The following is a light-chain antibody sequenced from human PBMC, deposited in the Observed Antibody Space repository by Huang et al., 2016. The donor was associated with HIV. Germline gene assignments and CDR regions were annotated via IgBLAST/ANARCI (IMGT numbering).Light chain of an antibody. CDR2: DAS. CDR3: HQYNNWLRGT. J-gene: IGKJ1*01. V-gene: IGKV3-15*01. CDR1: QSVSSN. Sequence: EIVMTQSPATLSVSPGERATLSCRASQSVSSNLAWYQQKPGQAPRLLIYDASTRATGIPAKFSGGGSGTEFTLTISSLQSEDFAVYYCHQYNNWLRGTFGQGTRVEIK.